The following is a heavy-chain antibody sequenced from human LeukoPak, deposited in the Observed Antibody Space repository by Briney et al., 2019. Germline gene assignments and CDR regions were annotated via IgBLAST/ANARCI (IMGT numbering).Heavy chain of an antibody. Sequence: PSETLSLTCTVSGGSISSSSYYWGWLRQPPGQGLEWIGSIYYSGSTYYNPSLKSRVTISVDTSKNQFSLKLSSVTAADTAVYYCARVNYSNYIDYWGQGTLVTVSS. J-gene: IGHJ4*02. CDR3: ARVNYSNYIDY. D-gene: IGHD4-11*01. V-gene: IGHV4-39*01. CDR2: IYYSGST. CDR1: GGSISSSSYY.